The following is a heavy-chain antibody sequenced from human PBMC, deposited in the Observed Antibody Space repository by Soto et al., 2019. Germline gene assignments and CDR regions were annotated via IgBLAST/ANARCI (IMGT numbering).Heavy chain of an antibody. J-gene: IGHJ6*02. CDR1: GFTFSTYA. CDR2: ISGSGGTT. D-gene: IGHD2-15*01. Sequence: EVQLLESGGGLVQPGGSLRLSCVASGFTFSTYAMSWVRQAPREGLKWVSTISGSGGTTYYADPVKGRFTISRDNSKNTLCWQVNSLRAEDAAKYCGARYWSPARGTRRYGMDVWGQGTRLPVS. CDR3: ARYWSPARGTRRYGMDV. V-gene: IGHV3-23*01.